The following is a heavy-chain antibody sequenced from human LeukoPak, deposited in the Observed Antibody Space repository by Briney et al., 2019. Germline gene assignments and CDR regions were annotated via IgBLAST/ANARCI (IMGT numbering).Heavy chain of an antibody. V-gene: IGHV1-46*01. D-gene: IGHD6-13*01. CDR3: ARSGGAAAGKNFAY. CDR1: GYTFTSYY. CDR2: INPSGGST. Sequence: GASVKVSCKASGYTFTSYYMHWVRQAPGQGLEWMGIINPSGGSTNYAQKFQGRVTITADKSTGTAYMELSSLRFEDTAVYYCARSGGAAAGKNFAYWGQGTLVIVSS. J-gene: IGHJ4*02.